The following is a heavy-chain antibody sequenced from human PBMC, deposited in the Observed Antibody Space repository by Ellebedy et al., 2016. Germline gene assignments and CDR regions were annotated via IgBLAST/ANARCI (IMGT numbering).Heavy chain of an antibody. Sequence: GGSLRLSCAASGFTFSSYGMHWVRQAPGKGLEWVAVIWYDGSNKYYADSVKGRFTISRDNSKNTLYLQMNSLRAEDTAVYYCARVSGSDPWIQLWSVPGDAFDIWGQGTMVTVSS. J-gene: IGHJ3*02. D-gene: IGHD5-18*01. CDR1: GFTFSSYG. V-gene: IGHV3-33*08. CDR3: ARVSGSDPWIQLWSVPGDAFDI. CDR2: IWYDGSNK.